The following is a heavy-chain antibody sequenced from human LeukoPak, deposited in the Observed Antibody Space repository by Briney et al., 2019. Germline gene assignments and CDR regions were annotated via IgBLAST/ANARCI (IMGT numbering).Heavy chain of an antibody. CDR2: INPNSGGT. D-gene: IGHD3-9*01. J-gene: IGHJ4*02. CDR1: GYTFTGYY. V-gene: IGHV1-2*02. Sequence: ASVKVSCKASGYTFTGYYMHWVRQAPGQGLEWMGWINPNSGGTNYAQKFQGRVTMTRDASISTAYMELSRLRSDDTAVYYCARVSVSLLRYFDWLPYFDYWGQGTLVTVSS. CDR3: ARVSVSLLRYFDWLPYFDY.